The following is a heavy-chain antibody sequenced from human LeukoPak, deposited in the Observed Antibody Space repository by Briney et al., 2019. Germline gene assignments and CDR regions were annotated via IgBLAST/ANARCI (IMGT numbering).Heavy chain of an antibody. CDR2: ISGNNDNP. D-gene: IGHD2-2*01. V-gene: IGHV1-18*04. CDR1: GYTFINYN. J-gene: IGHJ4*02. CDR3: ARDGTSTDDY. Sequence: ASVKVSCKASGYTFINYNIHWVRQAPGQGLEWMGWISGNNDNPNYGQKFQGRFTVTTDSSTNTAYMELTNLRFDDTAVYYCARDGTSTDDYWGQGTLVTVSS.